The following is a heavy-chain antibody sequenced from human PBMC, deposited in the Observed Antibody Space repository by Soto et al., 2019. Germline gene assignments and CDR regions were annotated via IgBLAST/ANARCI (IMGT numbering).Heavy chain of an antibody. CDR3: ARGGGNPLKASLKFDY. J-gene: IGHJ4*02. D-gene: IGHD3-16*01. V-gene: IGHV3-21*01. Sequence: LVNPTQTLTLTCTFSGFSLSTSGMCVSWIRQPPGKGLEWVSSISSSSSYIYYADSVKGRFTISRDNAKNSLYLQMNSLRAEDTAVYYCARGGGNPLKASLKFDYWGQGTLVTVSS. CDR1: GFSLSTSG. CDR2: ISSSSSYI.